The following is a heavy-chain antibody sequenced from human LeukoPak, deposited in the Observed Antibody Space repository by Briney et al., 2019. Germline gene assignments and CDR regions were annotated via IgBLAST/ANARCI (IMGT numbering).Heavy chain of an antibody. V-gene: IGHV4-34*01. D-gene: IGHD1-26*01. CDR2: INHSGST. J-gene: IGHJ4*02. Sequence: SETLSLTCAVYGGSFSGYYWSWIRQPPGKGLEWIGEINHSGSTNYNPSLKSRVTISVDTSKNQFSLKLSSVTAADTAVYYCARGPKTELRGVDSDYWGQGTLVTVSS. CDR3: ARGPKTELRGVDSDY. CDR1: GGSFSGYY.